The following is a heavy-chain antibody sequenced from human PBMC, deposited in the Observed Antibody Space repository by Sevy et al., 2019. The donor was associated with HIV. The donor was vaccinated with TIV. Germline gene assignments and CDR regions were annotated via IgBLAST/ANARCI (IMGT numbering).Heavy chain of an antibody. CDR3: ARVREGAKVF. J-gene: IGHJ4*02. D-gene: IGHD1-26*01. V-gene: IGHV3-53*01. Sequence: GGSLRLSCAASGFSVSNNYMSWVRQAPGKGLGWVSIIYSGGSTYYADSVKGRFTISRDISKNTLYLQMNILRAEDTAVYYCARVREGAKVFWGQGTVVTVSS. CDR1: GFSVSNNY. CDR2: IYSGGST.